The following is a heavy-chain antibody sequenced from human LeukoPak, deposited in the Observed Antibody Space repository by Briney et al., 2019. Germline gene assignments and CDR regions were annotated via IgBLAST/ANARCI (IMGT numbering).Heavy chain of an antibody. J-gene: IGHJ4*02. D-gene: IGHD3-16*01. V-gene: IGHV3-30*02. CDR1: GFTFRSYG. CDR3: ANGGGAYDVIDY. Sequence: PGGYLRLSCAASGFTFRSYGMHWVRQAPGKGLEWVAYIRYDGSNKFYTVSVKGRFTISRDNSKNTLYLQMNSLRSEDTGVYYCANGGGAYDVIDYWGQGTLVTVSS. CDR2: IRYDGSNK.